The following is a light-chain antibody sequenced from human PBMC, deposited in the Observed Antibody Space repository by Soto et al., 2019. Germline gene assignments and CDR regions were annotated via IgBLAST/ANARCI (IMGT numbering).Light chain of an antibody. CDR1: PGISNY. Sequence: DIQMTQSPSSLSASVGDRVTITCRASPGISNYFAWYQQRPGKVPNLLLYGASTLHSGVPSRFSGSESGTEFTLTISSLQSEDVAPYYCQKDDSAPLTFGGGTKVEIK. J-gene: IGKJ4*01. CDR2: GAS. CDR3: QKDDSAPLT. V-gene: IGKV1-27*01.